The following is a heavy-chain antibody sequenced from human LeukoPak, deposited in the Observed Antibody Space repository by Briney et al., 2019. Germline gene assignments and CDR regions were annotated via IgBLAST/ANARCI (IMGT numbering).Heavy chain of an antibody. J-gene: IGHJ5*02. CDR2: IYHSGST. V-gene: IGHV4-34*01. Sequence: SETLSLTCAVYGGSFSGYYWSWIRQPPGKGLEWIGSIYHSGSTYYNPSLKSRVTISVDTSKNQFSLKLSSVTAADRAVYYCARRRDFWSGYYPNWFDPWGQGTLVTVSS. D-gene: IGHD3-3*01. CDR1: GGSFSGYY. CDR3: ARRRDFWSGYYPNWFDP.